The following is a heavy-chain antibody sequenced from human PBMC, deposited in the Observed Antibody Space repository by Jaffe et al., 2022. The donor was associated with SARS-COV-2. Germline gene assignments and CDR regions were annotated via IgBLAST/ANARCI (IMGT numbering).Heavy chain of an antibody. CDR2: IYYSGST. CDR1: GGSISSYY. V-gene: IGHV4-59*01. D-gene: IGHD5-18*01. Sequence: QVQLQESGPGLVKPSETLSLTCTVSGGSISSYYWSWIRQPPGKGLEWIGYIYYSGSTNYNPSLKSRVTISVDTSKNQFSLKLSSVTAADTAVYYCARAATQLWYENYWYFDLWGRGTLVTVSS. J-gene: IGHJ2*01. CDR3: ARAATQLWYENYWYFDL.